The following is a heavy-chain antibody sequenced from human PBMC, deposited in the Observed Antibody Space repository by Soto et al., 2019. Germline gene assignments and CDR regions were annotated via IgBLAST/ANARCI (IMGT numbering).Heavy chain of an antibody. CDR3: ASSPRGYCSSTSCRELGNYYGMDV. CDR2: IYRSDSDI. CDR1: GYRFTNYW. J-gene: IGHJ6*02. D-gene: IGHD2-2*01. Sequence: PGESLKISCKGSGYRFTNYWIAWVRQRPGKGLEWMGIIYRSDSDIRYSPSFQGQVTISADKSINTAYLQWSSLKASDTAMYYCASSPRGYCSSTSCRELGNYYGMDVWGQGTTVTVSS. V-gene: IGHV5-51*01.